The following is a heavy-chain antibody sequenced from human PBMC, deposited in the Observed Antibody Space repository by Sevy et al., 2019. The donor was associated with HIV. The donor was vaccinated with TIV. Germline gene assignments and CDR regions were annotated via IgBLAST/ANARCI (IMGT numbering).Heavy chain of an antibody. CDR2: IWSDGAYQ. Sequence: GGSMRLSCAATGFTFSNYAMHWVRQAPGKGLEWVAIIWSDGAYQYHGDSVKGRFTISRDNSKNTLYLQMNNVRVEDTAVYYCARGGYYYDNAAYYALDSWGQGTLVTVSS. D-gene: IGHD3-22*01. J-gene: IGHJ4*02. CDR3: ARGGYYYDNAAYYALDS. V-gene: IGHV3-33*01. CDR1: GFTFSNYA.